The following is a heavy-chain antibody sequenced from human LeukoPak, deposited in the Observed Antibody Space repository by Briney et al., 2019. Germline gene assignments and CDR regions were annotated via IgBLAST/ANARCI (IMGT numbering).Heavy chain of an antibody. CDR3: ARHLRKYYDILTGYRFDP. D-gene: IGHD3-9*01. CDR2: INHSGST. CDR1: GESVSGYY. V-gene: IGHV4-34*01. J-gene: IGHJ5*02. Sequence: SETLSLTCAVYGESVSGYYWSWIRQPPGKGLEWIGEINHSGSTNYNPSLKSRVTISVDTSKNQFSLKLSSVTAADTAVYYCARHLRKYYDILTGYRFDPWGQGTLVTVSS.